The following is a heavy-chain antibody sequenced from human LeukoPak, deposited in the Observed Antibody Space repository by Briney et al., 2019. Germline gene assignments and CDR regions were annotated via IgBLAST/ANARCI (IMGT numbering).Heavy chain of an antibody. CDR1: GFTLSSYA. CDR2: ISYDGSNK. V-gene: IGHV3-30-3*01. D-gene: IGHD6-19*01. J-gene: IGHJ5*02. Sequence: GGSLRLSCAASGFTLSSYAMHWVRQAPGKGLEWVAVISYDGSNKYYADSVKGRFTISRDNSKNTLYLQMNSLRAEDTAVYYCARDQQQWLVLGWFDPWGQGTLVTVSS. CDR3: ARDQQQWLVLGWFDP.